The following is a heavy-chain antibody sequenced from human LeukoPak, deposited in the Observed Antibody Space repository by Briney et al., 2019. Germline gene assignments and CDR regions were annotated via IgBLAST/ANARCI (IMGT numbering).Heavy chain of an antibody. V-gene: IGHV3-72*01. Sequence: PGGSLRLSCAASGFTFSDHYMDWVRQAPGKGLEWVGRTKNKANSYTTEYAAFVKGRFTISRDESKNSLYLQMNSLKTEDTAVYYCARWDSGSCSDWGQGTLVTVSS. CDR2: TKNKANSYTT. J-gene: IGHJ4*02. D-gene: IGHD1-26*01. CDR1: GFTFSDHY. CDR3: ARWDSGSCSD.